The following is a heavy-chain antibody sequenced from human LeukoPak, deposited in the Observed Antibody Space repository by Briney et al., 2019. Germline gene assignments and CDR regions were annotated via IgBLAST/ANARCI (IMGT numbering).Heavy chain of an antibody. CDR3: AKGSRSSGWYYFDY. D-gene: IGHD6-19*01. J-gene: IGHJ4*02. CDR2: ISWNSGSI. V-gene: IGHV3-9*01. CDR1: GFTFDDYA. Sequence: GGSLRLSCAASGFTFDDYAMHWVRQAPGKGLEWVSCISWNSGSIGYADSVKGRFTISRDNAKNSLYLQMNSLRAEDTALYYCAKGSRSSGWYYFDYWGQGTLVTVSS.